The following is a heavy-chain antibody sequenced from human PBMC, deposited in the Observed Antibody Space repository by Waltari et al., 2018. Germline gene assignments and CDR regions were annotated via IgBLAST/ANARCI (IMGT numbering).Heavy chain of an antibody. J-gene: IGHJ4*02. D-gene: IGHD2-2*01. CDR3: ARDHREYHPQAESALDY. CDR1: GGTFSSYA. V-gene: IGHV1-69*08. CDR2: IIPIFGPA. Sequence: QVQLVQSGAEVKKPGSSVKVSCKASGGTFSSYAISWVRQAPGQGLEWMGRIIPIFGPANCAQKFQGRVTIAADKATSTDYMELSSLRSEYTAVYYCARDHREYHPQAESALDYWGQGTLVTVSS.